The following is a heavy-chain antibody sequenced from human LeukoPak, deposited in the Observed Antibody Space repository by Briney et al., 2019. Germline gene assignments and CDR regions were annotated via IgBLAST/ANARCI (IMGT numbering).Heavy chain of an antibody. Sequence: ASVKVSCKVSGYTLTELSMHWVRQAPGQGLEWMGWINPNSGGTNYAQKFQGRVTMTRDTSISTAYMERSRLRSDDTAVYYCARLILTGYYSEGSEYFQHWGQGTLVTVSS. J-gene: IGHJ1*01. CDR1: GYTLTELS. V-gene: IGHV1-2*02. CDR3: ARLILTGYYSEGSEYFQH. D-gene: IGHD3-9*01. CDR2: INPNSGGT.